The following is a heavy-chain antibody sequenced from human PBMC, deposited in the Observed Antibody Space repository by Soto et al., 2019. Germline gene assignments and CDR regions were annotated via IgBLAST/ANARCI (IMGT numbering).Heavy chain of an antibody. J-gene: IGHJ5*02. CDR2: IYYSGST. D-gene: IGHD3-3*01. CDR3: ARGLTGNYDFWSGYYLLFWFDP. Sequence: SETLSLTCTVSGGSISRYYWSWLRPPPGKGLEWIGYIYYSGSTNYNPSLKSRVTISVDTSKNQFSLKLSSVTAADTAVYYCARGLTGNYDFWSGYYLLFWFDPWGQGTLVTVSS. CDR1: GGSISRYY. V-gene: IGHV4-59*01.